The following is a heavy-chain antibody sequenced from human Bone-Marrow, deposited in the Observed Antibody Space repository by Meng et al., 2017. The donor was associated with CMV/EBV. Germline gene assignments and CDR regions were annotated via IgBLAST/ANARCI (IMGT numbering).Heavy chain of an antibody. Sequence: ASVKVSCKASGYTFTSYYMHWVRQAPGQGLEWMGIINPSGGSTSYAQKFQGRVTMTRDTSTSTVYMELSSLRSEDTAVYYCARAVGVVVAATPRWLGYWGRGTLVTVSS. CDR3: ARAVGVVVAATPRWLGY. J-gene: IGHJ1*01. CDR2: INPSGGST. V-gene: IGHV1-46*01. CDR1: GYTFTSYY. D-gene: IGHD2-15*01.